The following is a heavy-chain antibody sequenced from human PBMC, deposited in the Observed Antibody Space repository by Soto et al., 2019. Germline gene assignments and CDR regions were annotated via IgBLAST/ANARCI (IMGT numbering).Heavy chain of an antibody. CDR1: GFTFSSYA. CDR3: AKDRPRGGSGYHKSAEYFQH. V-gene: IGHV3-23*01. Sequence: GGSLRLSCAASGFTFSSYAMSWVRQAPGKGLEWVSAISGSGGSTYYADSVKGRFTISRDNSKNTLYLQMNSLRAEDTAVYYCAKDRPRGGSGYHKSAEYFQHWGQGTLVTVSS. D-gene: IGHD3-22*01. CDR2: ISGSGGST. J-gene: IGHJ1*01.